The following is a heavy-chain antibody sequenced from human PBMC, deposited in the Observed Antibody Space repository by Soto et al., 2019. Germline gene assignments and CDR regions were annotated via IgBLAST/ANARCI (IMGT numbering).Heavy chain of an antibody. CDR3: ARALTYYDFWSGYYHNWFDP. J-gene: IGHJ5*02. CDR1: GVSISSGGYS. Sequence: SETLSLTCAVSGVSISSGGYSWSWIRQPPGKGLEWIGYIYHSGSTYYDPSLKSRVTISVDRSKNQFSLKLSSVTAADTAVYYCARALTYYDFWSGYYHNWFDPWGQGTLVTVSS. V-gene: IGHV4-30-2*01. CDR2: IYHSGST. D-gene: IGHD3-3*01.